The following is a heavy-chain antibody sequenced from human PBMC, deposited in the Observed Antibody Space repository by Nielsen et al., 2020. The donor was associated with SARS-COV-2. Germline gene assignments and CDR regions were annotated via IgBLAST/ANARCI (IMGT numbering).Heavy chain of an antibody. CDR3: ATDQYCPNGICSSGGRDY. CDR2: ISGTNNYL. J-gene: IGHJ4*02. D-gene: IGHD2-8*01. CDR1: GFTFSLYN. V-gene: IGHV3-21*01. Sequence: GESLKISCAGSGFTFSLYNMNWVRQAPGKGLEWVASISGTNNYLYYADSVKGRFTISRDNGKNSLFLQMNSLTAEDSAVYYCATDQYCPNGICSSGGRDYWGQGTLVAVSS.